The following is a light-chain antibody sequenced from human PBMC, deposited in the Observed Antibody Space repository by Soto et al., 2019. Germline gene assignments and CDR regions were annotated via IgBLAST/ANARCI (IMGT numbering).Light chain of an antibody. CDR2: GAS. Sequence: EIVLTQSPDTVSLSPGETATLSCRASQSVSSNYLAWYQQKPGQAPRLLIYGASSRATGIPDRFSGSGSGTDFTLTISRLEPEDFAVFSCPQYDNSITFGQGTRLEI. V-gene: IGKV3-20*01. CDR1: QSVSSNY. CDR3: PQYDNSIT. J-gene: IGKJ5*01.